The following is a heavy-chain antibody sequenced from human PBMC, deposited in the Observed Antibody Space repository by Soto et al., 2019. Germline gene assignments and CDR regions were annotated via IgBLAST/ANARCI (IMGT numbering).Heavy chain of an antibody. CDR1: GGSISSGGYY. J-gene: IGHJ5*02. CDR2: IYYSGRT. CDR3: ARQWQIHNWFDP. Sequence: QVQLQESGPGLVKPSQTLSLTCTVSGGSISSGGYYWSWIRQHPGKGLEWIGYIYYSGRTYYNPSLKSRVTISVDTSKIQFSLKLSSVTAADTAVYYCARQWQIHNWFDPWGQGTLVTVSS. D-gene: IGHD6-19*01. V-gene: IGHV4-31*03.